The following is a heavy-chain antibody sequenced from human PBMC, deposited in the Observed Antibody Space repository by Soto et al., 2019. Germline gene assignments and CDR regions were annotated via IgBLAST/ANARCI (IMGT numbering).Heavy chain of an antibody. Sequence: QVQLQESGPGLVKPSETMSLTCTVAGVCISNSNTYWNWVRQPPGKGLEWIGFVYYRGSTKYNPSLESRVTISVDAARNQLSLELTPVTATDTAVYYCARGGGSYSSGWYYDSWGQGTLVTVSS. CDR3: ARGGGSYSSGWYYDS. J-gene: IGHJ4*02. CDR1: GVCISNSNTY. V-gene: IGHV4-59*08. CDR2: VYYRGST. D-gene: IGHD6-19*01.